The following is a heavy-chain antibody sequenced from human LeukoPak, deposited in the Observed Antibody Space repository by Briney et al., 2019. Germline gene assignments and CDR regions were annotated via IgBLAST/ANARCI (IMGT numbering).Heavy chain of an antibody. V-gene: IGHV4-34*01. CDR1: GGSFSGYY. D-gene: IGHD3-10*01. CDR2: INHSGST. J-gene: IGHJ6*04. CDR3: ARGYGSGSYHYYYYYGMDV. Sequence: KPSETLSLTCAVYGGSFSGYYWSWIRQPPGKGLEWIGEINHSGSTNYNPSLKSRVTISVDTSKNQFSLKLSSVTAADTAVYYCARGYGSGSYHYYYYYGMDVWGNGTTVTVSS.